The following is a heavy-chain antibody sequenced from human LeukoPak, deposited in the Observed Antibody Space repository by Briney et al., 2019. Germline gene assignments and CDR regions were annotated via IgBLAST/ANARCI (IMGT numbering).Heavy chain of an antibody. CDR2: IFYSGST. CDR1: GGSIISADHY. J-gene: IGHJ4*01. CDR3: ARGYTDGWLIGY. Sequence: SETLSLTCTVSGGSIISADHYWSWIRQPPGKGLEWIGYIFYSGSTYYKSSLKSRLTISVDTSKNQFSLNLSSVTAADTAVYYCARGYTDGWLIGYWGHGTLVTVSS. D-gene: IGHD6-19*01. V-gene: IGHV4-30-4*01.